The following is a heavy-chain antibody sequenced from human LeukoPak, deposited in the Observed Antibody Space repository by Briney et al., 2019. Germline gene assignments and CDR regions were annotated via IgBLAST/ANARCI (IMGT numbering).Heavy chain of an antibody. J-gene: IGHJ3*02. V-gene: IGHV3-30-3*01. CDR2: ISYDGSNK. D-gene: IGHD1-26*01. CDR1: GFTFSSYA. CDR3: AKDLVGATMDAFDI. Sequence: GGSLRLSCAASGFTFSSYAMHWVRQAPGKGLEWVAVISYDGSNKYYADSVKGRFTISRDNSKNTLYLQMNSLRAEDTAVYYCAKDLVGATMDAFDIWGQGTMVTVSS.